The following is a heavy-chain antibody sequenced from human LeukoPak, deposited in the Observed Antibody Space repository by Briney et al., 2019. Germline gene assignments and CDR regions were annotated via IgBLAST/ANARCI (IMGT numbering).Heavy chain of an antibody. CDR1: GFTFSSYG. D-gene: IGHD3-22*01. Sequence: PGGSLRLSCAASGFTFSSYGMHWVRQAPGKGLEWVAVISFDASNKYYADSVKGRFTISRDNSKNTLYLQMNSLRAEDTAVYYCAKGRAGNYYYDSSVYWGQGTLVTVSS. J-gene: IGHJ4*02. CDR3: AKGRAGNYYYDSSVY. V-gene: IGHV3-30*18. CDR2: ISFDASNK.